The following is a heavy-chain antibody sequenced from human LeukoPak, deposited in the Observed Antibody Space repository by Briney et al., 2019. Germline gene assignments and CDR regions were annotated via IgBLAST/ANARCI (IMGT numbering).Heavy chain of an antibody. V-gene: IGHV3-23*01. Sequence: GGSLRLSCAASGFTFSSYWMSWVRQAPGKGLEWVSAISGSGGSTYYAGSVKGRFTISRDNSKNMLYLQMNSLRAEDTAVYYCAKASKSLRTQKYYFDYWGQGTLVTVSS. CDR2: ISGSGGST. J-gene: IGHJ4*02. CDR1: GFTFSSYW. CDR3: AKASKSLRTQKYYFDY. D-gene: IGHD4-17*01.